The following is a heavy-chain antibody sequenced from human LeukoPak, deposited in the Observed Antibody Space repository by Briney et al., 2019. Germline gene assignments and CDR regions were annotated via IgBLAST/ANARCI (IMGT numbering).Heavy chain of an antibody. J-gene: IGHJ4*02. V-gene: IGHV3-23*01. CDR1: GFTHSSYE. CDR3: TRNSGWYGIS. CDR2: IGYGGADS. D-gene: IGHD6-19*01. Sequence: GGSLRLYCTVPGFTHSSYEMTWFRQAPGTRLEGVSSIGYGGADSHYADSVKGRFTISRDNSKNTLYLQLSSLRADDTAVYYCTRNSGWYGISWGQGTLVTVSS.